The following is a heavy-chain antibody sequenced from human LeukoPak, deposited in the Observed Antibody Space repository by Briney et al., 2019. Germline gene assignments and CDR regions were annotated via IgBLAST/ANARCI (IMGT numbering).Heavy chain of an antibody. CDR1: GHTFTSYG. Sequence: SVKVSCKASGHTFTSYGISWVRQAPGQGLEWMGWISAYNGNTNYAQKLQGRVTMTTDTSTSTAYMELRSLRSDDTAVYYCARDRRVAHDLDYWGQGTLVTVSS. V-gene: IGHV1-18*01. D-gene: IGHD2-21*01. CDR3: ARDRRVAHDLDY. CDR2: ISAYNGNT. J-gene: IGHJ4*02.